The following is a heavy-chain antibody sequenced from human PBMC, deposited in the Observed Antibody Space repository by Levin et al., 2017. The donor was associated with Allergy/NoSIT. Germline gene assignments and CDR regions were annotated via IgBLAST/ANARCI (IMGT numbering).Heavy chain of an antibody. CDR1: GFTFSSYA. CDR2: ISGSGGST. J-gene: IGHJ4*02. CDR3: AKDLRMGGSWGYFDY. Sequence: GESLKISCAASGFTFSSYAMSWVRQAPGKGLEWVSAISGSGGSTYYADSVKGRFTISRDNSKNTLYLQMNSLRAEDTAVYYCAKDLRMGGSWGYFDYWGQGTLVTVSS. V-gene: IGHV3-23*01. D-gene: IGHD3-16*01.